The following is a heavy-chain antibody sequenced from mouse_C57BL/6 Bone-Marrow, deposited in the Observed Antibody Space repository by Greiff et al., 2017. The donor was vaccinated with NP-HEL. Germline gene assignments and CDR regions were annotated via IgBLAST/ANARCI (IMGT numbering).Heavy chain of an antibody. Sequence: DVKLVESGGGLVKPGGSLKLSCAASGFTFSSYAMSWVRQTPEKRLEWVATISDGGSYTYYPDNVKGRFTISRDNAKNNLYLQMSHLKSEDTAMYYCAREGVYYDYDEGDYWGQGTTLTVSS. D-gene: IGHD2-4*01. V-gene: IGHV5-4*01. CDR2: ISDGGSYT. J-gene: IGHJ2*01. CDR1: GFTFSSYA. CDR3: AREGVYYDYDEGDY.